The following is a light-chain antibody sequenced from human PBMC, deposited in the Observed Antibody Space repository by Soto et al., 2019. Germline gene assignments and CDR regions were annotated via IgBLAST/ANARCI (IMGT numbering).Light chain of an antibody. CDR1: QSISRW. Sequence: DIQMTQSPSTLSASVGDRVTITCRASQSISRWLAWCQQKPGQPPKLLIYWASTRESGVPDRFSGSGSGTDFTLSISSVQAEDVAVYYCHQYYSTPWTFGQGTKVDIK. V-gene: IGKV1-5*03. CDR2: WAS. J-gene: IGKJ1*01. CDR3: HQYYSTPWT.